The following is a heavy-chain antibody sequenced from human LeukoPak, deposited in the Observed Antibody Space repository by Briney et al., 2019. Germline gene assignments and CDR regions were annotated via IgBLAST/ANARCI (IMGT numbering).Heavy chain of an antibody. Sequence: GGSLRLSCAASGFTFDDYAMHWVRQAPGKGLEWVSGISWNSGSIGYADSVKGRFTISRDNAKNSLYLQMNSLRAEDTALYYCAKDMHPMTSLSAFDIWGQGTMVTVSS. V-gene: IGHV3-9*01. CDR3: AKDMHPMTSLSAFDI. J-gene: IGHJ3*02. D-gene: IGHD2-21*02. CDR1: GFTFDDYA. CDR2: ISWNSGSI.